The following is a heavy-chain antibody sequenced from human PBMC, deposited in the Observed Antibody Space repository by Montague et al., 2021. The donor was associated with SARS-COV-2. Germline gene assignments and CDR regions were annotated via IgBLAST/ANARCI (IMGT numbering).Heavy chain of an antibody. V-gene: IGHV3-66*01. J-gene: IGHJ4*02. Sequence: SLRLSCAASEFTVSSNYMSWVRQAPGKGLEWVSVIYSGGSTYYADSVRGRFTISRDNSKNTLYLQMNSLRAEDTAVYYCASRNYGSGLEEIDYWGQGILVTVSS. D-gene: IGHD3-10*01. CDR3: ASRNYGSGLEEIDY. CDR1: EFTVSSNY. CDR2: IYSGGST.